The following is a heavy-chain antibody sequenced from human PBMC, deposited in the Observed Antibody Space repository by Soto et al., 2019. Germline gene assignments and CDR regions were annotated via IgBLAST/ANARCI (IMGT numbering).Heavy chain of an antibody. V-gene: IGHV4-34*01. CDR1: GGSFSGYY. Sequence: SETLSLTCAVYGGSFSGYYWSWIRQPPGKGLEWIGEINHSGSTNYNPSLKSRVTISVDTSKNQFSLKLSSVTAADTAVYYCARVPLGYYGLGIGYWGQGALVAVST. J-gene: IGHJ4*02. D-gene: IGHD3-10*01. CDR2: INHSGST. CDR3: ARVPLGYYGLGIGY.